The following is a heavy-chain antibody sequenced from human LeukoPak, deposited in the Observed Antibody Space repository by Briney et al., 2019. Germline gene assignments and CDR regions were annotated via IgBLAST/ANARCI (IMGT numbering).Heavy chain of an antibody. J-gene: IGHJ4*02. CDR2: ISSSSSNI. Sequence: QPGGSLRLSCAASGFTFSSYSMNWVRQAPGKGLEWVSHISSSSSNIYYADSVKGRFTISRDSAKNSLYLQMNSLRDEDTAVYYCATNIAVARYYFEYWGQGTLVTVSS. D-gene: IGHD6-19*01. CDR1: GFTFSSYS. CDR3: ATNIAVARYYFEY. V-gene: IGHV3-48*02.